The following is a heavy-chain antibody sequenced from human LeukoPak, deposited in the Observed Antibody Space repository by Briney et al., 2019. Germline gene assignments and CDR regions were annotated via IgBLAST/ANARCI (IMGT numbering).Heavy chain of an antibody. CDR2: IIPIFGTA. CDR1: GGTFSSYA. Sequence: VASVKVSCKASGGTFSSYAISWVRQAPGQGLEWMGGIIPIFGTANYAQKFQGRVTITADESTSTAYMELSSLRSEDTAVYYCARGPITTRSHFDYWGQGTLVTVSS. D-gene: IGHD3-22*01. V-gene: IGHV1-69*13. J-gene: IGHJ4*02. CDR3: ARGPITTRSHFDY.